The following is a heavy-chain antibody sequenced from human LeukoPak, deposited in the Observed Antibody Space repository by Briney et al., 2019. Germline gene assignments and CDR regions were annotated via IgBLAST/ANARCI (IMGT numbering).Heavy chain of an antibody. CDR1: GYTFTSYY. D-gene: IGHD5-18*01. J-gene: IGHJ4*02. CDR3: ARSQGGAYSYGTDY. CDR2: INPSGGST. Sequence: GASVKVSCKASGYTFTSYYMQWVRQAPGQGLEWMGIINPSGGSTSYAQKFQGRVSMTRDTSTSIVYMELSSLRSEDTAVYYCARSQGGAYSYGTDYWGQGTLVTVSS. V-gene: IGHV1-46*01.